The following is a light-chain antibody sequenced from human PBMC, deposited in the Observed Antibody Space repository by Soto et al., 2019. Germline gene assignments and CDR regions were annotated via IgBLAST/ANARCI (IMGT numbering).Light chain of an antibody. CDR2: DAS. V-gene: IGKV3-11*01. CDR3: QQRSAGVT. CDR1: QSISNY. J-gene: IGKJ5*01. Sequence: TQSPSTLSASVGDRVTITCRASQSISNYLAWYQHKPGQAPRLLIYDASNRATATPPRFSGSGSGTDFTLTISSLEPEDFAVYYCQQRSAGVTFGQGTRLEIK.